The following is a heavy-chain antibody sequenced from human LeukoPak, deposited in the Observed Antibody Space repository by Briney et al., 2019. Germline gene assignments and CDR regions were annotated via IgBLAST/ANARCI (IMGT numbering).Heavy chain of an antibody. CDR2: IYYSGST. CDR3: ARAHSDAFDI. CDR1: GGSVSSGSYY. Sequence: PSETLSLTCTVSGGSVSSGSYYWSWIRQHPGKGLEWIGYIYYSGSTNYNPSLKSRVTISVDTSRNQFSLKLSSVTAADTAVYYCARAHSDAFDIWGQGTMVTVSS. J-gene: IGHJ3*02. V-gene: IGHV4-61*01.